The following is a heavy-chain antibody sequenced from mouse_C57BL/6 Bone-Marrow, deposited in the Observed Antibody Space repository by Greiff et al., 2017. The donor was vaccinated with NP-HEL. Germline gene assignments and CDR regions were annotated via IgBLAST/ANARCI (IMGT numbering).Heavy chain of an antibody. CDR1: GYAFSSSW. Sequence: QVQLQQSGPELVKPGASVKISCKASGYAFSSSWMNWVKQRPGKGLEWIGRIYPGDGDTNYNGKFKGKATLTADKSSSTAYMQLSSLTSEDSEVYFCARWSYGSSYGYFDVWGTGTTVTVSS. V-gene: IGHV1-82*01. D-gene: IGHD1-1*01. CDR3: ARWSYGSSYGYFDV. J-gene: IGHJ1*03. CDR2: IYPGDGDT.